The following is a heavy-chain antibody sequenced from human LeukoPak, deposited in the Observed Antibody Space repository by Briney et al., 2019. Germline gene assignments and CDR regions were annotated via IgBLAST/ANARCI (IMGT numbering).Heavy chain of an antibody. J-gene: IGHJ4*02. V-gene: IGHV1-46*01. CDR1: GYSSTSSY. Sequence: ASVKVSCKASGYSSTSSYIHWVRQAPGQGLEYMGIVNPSGGSASYAQKFQGRVTMTRDTSTRTVYMELSSLTSEDTAVYYCARGEYQLPDYWGQGTLVTVSS. CDR2: VNPSGGSA. D-gene: IGHD2-2*01. CDR3: ARGEYQLPDY.